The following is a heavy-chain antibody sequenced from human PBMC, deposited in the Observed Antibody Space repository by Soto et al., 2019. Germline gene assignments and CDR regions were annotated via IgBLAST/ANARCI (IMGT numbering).Heavy chain of an antibody. J-gene: IGHJ4*02. Sequence: QVQLVESGGGVVQPGRSLRLSCVASGFTFKSYAFHWVRQAPGTGLEWVAVISNDGSDKYYADSVKGRFTISRDSSKNTLHLQMDSLRAEDTAVYYCAKVRIAPAKPFYFDSWGQGTLVTVSS. CDR3: AKVRIAPAKPFYFDS. CDR1: GFTFKSYA. D-gene: IGHD6-13*01. CDR2: ISNDGSDK. V-gene: IGHV3-30*18.